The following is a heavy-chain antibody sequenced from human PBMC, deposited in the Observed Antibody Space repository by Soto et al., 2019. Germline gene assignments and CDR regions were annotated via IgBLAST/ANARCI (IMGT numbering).Heavy chain of an antibody. CDR1: GYTFTSYD. D-gene: IGHD3-3*01. V-gene: IGHV1-8*01. Sequence: ASVKVSCKASGYTFTSYDIDWVRQATGQGLEWMGWMNPNSGNTGYAQKFQGRVTMTRNTSISTAYMELSSLRSEDTAVYYCARVKVRFLEWLPPRYYYGMDVWGQGTTVTVSS. J-gene: IGHJ6*02. CDR2: MNPNSGNT. CDR3: ARVKVRFLEWLPPRYYYGMDV.